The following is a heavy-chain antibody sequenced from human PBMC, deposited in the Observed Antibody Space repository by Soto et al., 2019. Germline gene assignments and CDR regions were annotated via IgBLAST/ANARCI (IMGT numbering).Heavy chain of an antibody. J-gene: IGHJ4*02. D-gene: IGHD6-13*01. V-gene: IGHV4-34*01. CDR1: GGSFSGYY. Sequence: SETLSLTCAVYGGSFSGYYWSWIRQPPGKGLEWIGEINHSGSTNYNPSLKSRVTISVDTSKNQFSLKLSSVTAADTAVYYCATSAAAAGTGGDYFDYWGQGTLVTVSS. CDR2: INHSGST. CDR3: ATSAAAAGTGGDYFDY.